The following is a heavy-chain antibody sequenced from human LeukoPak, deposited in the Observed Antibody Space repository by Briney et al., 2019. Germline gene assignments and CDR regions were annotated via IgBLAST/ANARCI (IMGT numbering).Heavy chain of an antibody. J-gene: IGHJ5*02. D-gene: IGHD3-22*01. CDR1: GGSISSYH. V-gene: IGHV4-59*01. CDR3: ARGPYYYDSSGYYYGGFDP. CDR2: IYYSGST. Sequence: SETLSLTCTVSGGSISSYHWSWIRQPPGKGLEWIGYIYYSGSTNYNPSLKSRVTISVDTSKNQFSLKLSSVTAADTAVYYCARGPYYYDSSGYYYGGFDPWGQGTLVTVSS.